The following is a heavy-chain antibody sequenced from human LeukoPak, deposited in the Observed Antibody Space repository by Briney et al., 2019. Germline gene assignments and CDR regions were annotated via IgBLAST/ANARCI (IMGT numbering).Heavy chain of an antibody. V-gene: IGHV1-2*02. J-gene: IGHJ6*03. CDR1: GYTFTGYY. Sequence: ASVKVSCKASGYTFTGYYMHWVRQAPGQGLEWMGWINPNSGGTNYAQKFQGRVTMTRDTSISTAYMELNRLRSDDTAVYYCARDSERSVMYMDVWGKGTTVTVSS. CDR2: INPNSGGT. CDR3: ARDSERSVMYMDV. D-gene: IGHD3-3*01.